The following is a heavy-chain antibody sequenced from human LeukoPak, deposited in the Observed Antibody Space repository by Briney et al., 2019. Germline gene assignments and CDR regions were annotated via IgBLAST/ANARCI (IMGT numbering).Heavy chain of an antibody. CDR2: INHSGST. V-gene: IGHV4-34*01. D-gene: IGHD3-3*01. CDR1: GGSFSGYY. J-gene: IGHJ4*02. Sequence: PSETLSLTCAVYGGSFSGYYWSWIRQPPGKGLEWIGEINHSGSTNSNPSLKSRVTISVDTSKNQFSLKLSSVTAADTAVYYCARSGAPIFGVAPRAYYFDYWGQGTLVTVSS. CDR3: ARSGAPIFGVAPRAYYFDY.